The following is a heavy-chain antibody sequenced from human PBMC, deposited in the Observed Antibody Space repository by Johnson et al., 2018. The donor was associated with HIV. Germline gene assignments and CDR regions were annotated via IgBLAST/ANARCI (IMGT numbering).Heavy chain of an antibody. D-gene: IGHD3-22*01. CDR2: IHSGGTT. Sequence: VQLVESGGGLVKPGGSLRLSCVASGFTFSDHYMSWIRQAPGKGLEWVSVIHSGGTTYYADSVKGRFTISRDNSKNTLYLQMNSLRAEDTAVYYCARDYPYDRSPRGAFDIWGHGTMVTVSS. J-gene: IGHJ3*02. CDR3: ARDYPYDRSPRGAFDI. V-gene: IGHV3-66*02. CDR1: GFTFSDHY.